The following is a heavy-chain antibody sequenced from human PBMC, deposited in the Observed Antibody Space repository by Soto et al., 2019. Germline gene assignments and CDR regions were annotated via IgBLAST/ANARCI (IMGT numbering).Heavy chain of an antibody. V-gene: IGHV1-18*01. CDR2: ASADTGNT. CDR1: GYTFFSYS. J-gene: IGHJ5*02. CDR3: ATDPSRRIVAAEFGFDL. D-gene: IGHD5-12*01. Sequence: ASVKVSCKASGYTFFSYSFSWVRQAPGQGLEWMGWASADTGNTNYAQKFRGRVTMTTDTSTDTAYMELSGLRSEDTAVYYCATDPSRRIVAAEFGFDLWGQAPLVTVS.